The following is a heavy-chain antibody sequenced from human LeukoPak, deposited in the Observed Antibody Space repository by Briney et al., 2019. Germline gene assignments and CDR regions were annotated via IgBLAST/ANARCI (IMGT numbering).Heavy chain of an antibody. CDR3: ARESGQQLLADV. CDR2: ISGTGGST. J-gene: IGHJ6*04. V-gene: IGHV3-23*01. CDR1: GFTFSSYA. Sequence: GGSLRLSCAASGFTFSSYAMSWVHQAPGKGLEWVSAISGTGGSTYYADSVKGRFTISRDNSKNTLYLQMNSLRAEDTAVYYCARESGQQLLADVWGKGTTVTVSS. D-gene: IGHD6-13*01.